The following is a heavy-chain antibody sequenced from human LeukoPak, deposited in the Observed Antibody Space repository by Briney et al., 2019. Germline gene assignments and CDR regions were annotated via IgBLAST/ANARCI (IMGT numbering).Heavy chain of an antibody. V-gene: IGHV3-30-3*01. CDR1: GFTFSSYA. CDR2: ISSDGNTK. CDR3: ARRRIVGSTDDAFDI. Sequence: GGSLRLSCAASGFTFSSYAMHWVRQAPGKGLEWAAVISSDGNTKYYADSVKGRFTVSRDNSNNTLYLQMNSLRADDTAFYYCARRRIVGSTDDAFDIWGQGTMVTLSS. J-gene: IGHJ3*02. D-gene: IGHD1-26*01.